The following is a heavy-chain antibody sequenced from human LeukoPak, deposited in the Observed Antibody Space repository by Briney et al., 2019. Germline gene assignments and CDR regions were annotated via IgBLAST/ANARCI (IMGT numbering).Heavy chain of an antibody. J-gene: IGHJ2*01. CDR1: GFTFSSYW. CDR2: INSDGSTT. CDR3: ARARVDIAMFTWLNWYFDL. Sequence: GGSLRLSCAASGFTFSSYWMHWVRQAPGKGLVWVSRINSDGSTTRYADSVKGRFTISRDNAKNTLYLQMNSLRAEDTAVYYCARARVDIAMFTWLNWYFDLWGRGTLVTVSS. D-gene: IGHD5-18*01. V-gene: IGHV3-74*01.